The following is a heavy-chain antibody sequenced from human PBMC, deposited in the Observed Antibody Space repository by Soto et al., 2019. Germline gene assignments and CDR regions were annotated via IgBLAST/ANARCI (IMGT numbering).Heavy chain of an antibody. J-gene: IGHJ4*02. D-gene: IGHD6-19*01. CDR1: GFTFDDYA. V-gene: IGHV3-9*01. Sequence: EVQLVESGGGLVQPGRSLRLSCAASGFTFDDYAMHWVRQAPGKGLEWVSGISWNSGSIGYADSVKGRFTISRDNAKNSLYLQMNSLRAEETALYYCAKSQSIAVAGTVDYWGQGTLVTVSS. CDR3: AKSQSIAVAGTVDY. CDR2: ISWNSGSI.